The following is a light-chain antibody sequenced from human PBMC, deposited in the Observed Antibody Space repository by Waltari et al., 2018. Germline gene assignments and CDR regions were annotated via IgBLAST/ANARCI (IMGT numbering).Light chain of an antibody. CDR3: QQVDSYPVT. J-gene: IGKJ3*01. CDR1: QCISSY. Sequence: DIHLTQSPSFLSASVGDRDILTCRASQCISSYLAWFQQKPGKSPKLLIYAASTLQSGVPSRFSGSGSGTEFTLTISSLQPEDFASYYCQQVDSYPVTFGPGTKVDIK. V-gene: IGKV1-9*01. CDR2: AAS.